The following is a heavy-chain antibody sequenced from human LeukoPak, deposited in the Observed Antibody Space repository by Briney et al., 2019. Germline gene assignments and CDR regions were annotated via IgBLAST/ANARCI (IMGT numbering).Heavy chain of an antibody. D-gene: IGHD3-16*02. CDR1: GGSISSSNW. CDR3: ARLGELSTHNWSDP. J-gene: IGHJ5*02. Sequence: SGTLSLTCAVSGGSISSSNWWSWVRQPPGKGLEWIGEIYHSGSTNYNPSLKSRVTISVDKSKNQFSLKLSSVTAADTAVYYCARLGELSTHNWSDPWGQGTLVTVSS. CDR2: IYHSGST. V-gene: IGHV4-4*02.